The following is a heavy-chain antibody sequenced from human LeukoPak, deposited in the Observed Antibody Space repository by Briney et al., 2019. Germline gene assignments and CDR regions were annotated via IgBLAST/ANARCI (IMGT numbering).Heavy chain of an antibody. CDR1: RLSFRNHW. J-gene: IGHJ6*02. V-gene: IGHV3-74*01. Sequence: GGSLRLSCAASRLSFRNHWMHWVRQAPGKGPVWVSRINPDASSTSYADAVKGRFTISRDNAKNTLYLKMHSLRAEDTAVYYCSRDSFDGSNYYGMDVWGQGTTVTVSS. D-gene: IGHD3-10*01. CDR3: SRDSFDGSNYYGMDV. CDR2: INPDASST.